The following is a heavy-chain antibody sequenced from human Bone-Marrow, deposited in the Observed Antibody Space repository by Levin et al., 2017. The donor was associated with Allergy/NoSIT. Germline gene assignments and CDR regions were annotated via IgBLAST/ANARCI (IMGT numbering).Heavy chain of an antibody. CDR3: TVSSWYRN. J-gene: IGHJ4*02. Sequence: PGGSLRLSCAASGFTFSDAWMNWVRQAPAKGLEWVGRIKSKSHGGTTDYAAPVKGRFTISRDDSKNMLYLQMNSLKSEDTAVYYCTVSSWYRNWGQGTLVTVSS. V-gene: IGHV3-15*07. D-gene: IGHD1-26*01. CDR1: GFTFSDAW. CDR2: IKSKSHGGTT.